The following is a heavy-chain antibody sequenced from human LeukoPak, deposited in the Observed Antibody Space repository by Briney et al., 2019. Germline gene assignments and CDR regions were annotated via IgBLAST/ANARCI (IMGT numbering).Heavy chain of an antibody. Sequence: ASVKVSCEASGYTFTSYGISWVRQAPGQGLEWMGGISDYNGNTNYAQKLQGRVTMTTDTSTSTAYMELRSLRSDDTAVYYCARGLPSTRPLRYFDWLLQYWGQGTLVTVSS. J-gene: IGHJ4*02. CDR2: ISDYNGNT. D-gene: IGHD3-9*01. V-gene: IGHV1-18*01. CDR1: GYTFTSYG. CDR3: ARGLPSTRPLRYFDWLLQY.